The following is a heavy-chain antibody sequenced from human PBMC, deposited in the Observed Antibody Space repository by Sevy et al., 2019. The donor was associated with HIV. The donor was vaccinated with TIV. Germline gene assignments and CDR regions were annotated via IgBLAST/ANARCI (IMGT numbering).Heavy chain of an antibody. Sequence: GGSLRLSCAASGFSLNSYWMSWVRQAPGKGLEWVANIKQDGSVKYYVDSVKGRFTISRDNARNLLYLQMNSLRAEDTALYYCVRAIAADDSFWGQRTLVTVSS. CDR3: VRAIAADDSF. J-gene: IGHJ4*02. D-gene: IGHD6-13*01. V-gene: IGHV3-7*01. CDR1: GFSLNSYW. CDR2: IKQDGSVK.